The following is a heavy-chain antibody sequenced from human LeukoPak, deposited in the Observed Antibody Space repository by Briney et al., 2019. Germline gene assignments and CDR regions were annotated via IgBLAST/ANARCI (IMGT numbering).Heavy chain of an antibody. D-gene: IGHD6-25*01. Sequence: GGSLRLSCAASGFTFSTYAMHWVRQAPGKGLEWVAFIWPDGSKKYYADSVKGRFAISRENSKNTVYLQMNDLRPEDTALYFCAKIPSSAESNFDYWGQGTLLTVSS. CDR3: AKIPSSAESNFDY. CDR1: GFTFSTYA. CDR2: IWPDGSKK. V-gene: IGHV3-30*02. J-gene: IGHJ4*02.